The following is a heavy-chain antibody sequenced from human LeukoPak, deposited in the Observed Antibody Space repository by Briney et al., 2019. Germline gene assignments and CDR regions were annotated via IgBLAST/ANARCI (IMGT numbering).Heavy chain of an antibody. Sequence: SETLSLTCTVSGGSISSYYWSWIRQPPGKGLEWIGYIYYSGSTYYNPSLKSRVTISVDTSKNQFSLKLSSVTAADTAVYYCGVGRYFDWLATWGQGTLVTVSS. CDR3: GVGRYFDWLAT. J-gene: IGHJ5*02. D-gene: IGHD3-9*01. V-gene: IGHV4-59*06. CDR1: GGSISSYY. CDR2: IYYSGST.